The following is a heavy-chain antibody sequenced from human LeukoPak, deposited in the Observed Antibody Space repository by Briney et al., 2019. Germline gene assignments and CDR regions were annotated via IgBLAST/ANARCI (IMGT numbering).Heavy chain of an antibody. D-gene: IGHD3-3*01. V-gene: IGHV3-49*04. CDR1: GFTFGDYA. CDR3: TRATAVFWSGYPDY. Sequence: GGSLRLSCTASGFTFGDYAMSWVRQAPGKGLEWVGFIRSEAYGGTTEYAASVKGRFTISRDDSKSIAYLQMNSLKTEDTAVYYCTRATAVFWSGYPDYWGQGTLVTVSS. CDR2: IRSEAYGGTT. J-gene: IGHJ4*02.